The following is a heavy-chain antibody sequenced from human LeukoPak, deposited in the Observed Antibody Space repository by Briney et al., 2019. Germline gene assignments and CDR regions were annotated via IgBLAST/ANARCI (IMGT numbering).Heavy chain of an antibody. Sequence: GGSLRLSCAASGFTFSSYSMNWVRQAPGKGLEWVSYISSSSSTIYYADSVKGRFTISRDNAKNSLYLQMNSLRAEDTAVYYCVRGVSKPGGGFDYWGQGTLVTVSS. CDR2: ISSSSSTI. D-gene: IGHD3-16*01. V-gene: IGHV3-48*01. CDR1: GFTFSSYS. CDR3: VRGVSKPGGGFDY. J-gene: IGHJ4*02.